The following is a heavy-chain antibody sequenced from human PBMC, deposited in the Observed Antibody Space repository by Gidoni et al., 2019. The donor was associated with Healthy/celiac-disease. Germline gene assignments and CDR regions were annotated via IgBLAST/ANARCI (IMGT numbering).Heavy chain of an antibody. D-gene: IGHD2-15*01. CDR2: MNPNSGNT. CDR1: GYTFTSYD. J-gene: IGHJ3*02. V-gene: IGHV1-8*01. Sequence: QVQLVQSGSEVKKPGASVKVSCKASGYTFTSYDITWVRQATGQGLEWMGWMNPNSGNTGYAQKFQGRVTMTRNTSISTAYMELSSLRSEDTAVYYCATWGYCSGGSCYSSDAFDIWGQGTMVTVSS. CDR3: ATWGYCSGGSCYSSDAFDI.